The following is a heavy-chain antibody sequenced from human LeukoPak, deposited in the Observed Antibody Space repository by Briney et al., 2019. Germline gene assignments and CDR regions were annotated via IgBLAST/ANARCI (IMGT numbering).Heavy chain of an antibody. J-gene: IGHJ4*02. Sequence: GGSLRLSCAASGFTLSTYWMSWVRQVPGKGLEWVANIKKDGSETYYVDSVKGRFTISRDNAKNSLYLQMNSLRAEDTAMYYCAKGRYCGTTYYDYWGQGTLVTVSS. CDR3: AKGRYCGTTYYDY. V-gene: IGHV3-7*03. D-gene: IGHD2-15*01. CDR1: GFTLSTYW. CDR2: IKKDGSET.